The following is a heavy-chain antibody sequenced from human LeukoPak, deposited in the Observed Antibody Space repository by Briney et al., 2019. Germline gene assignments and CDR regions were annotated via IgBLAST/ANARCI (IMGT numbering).Heavy chain of an antibody. CDR3: ARDRGFGVVGDTFDI. CDR1: GFTFSSYA. V-gene: IGHV3-21*01. CDR2: ISSSSSYI. Sequence: PGGSLRLSCAASGFTFSSYAMSWVRQAPGKGLEWVSSISSSSSYIYYADSVKGRFTISRDNAKHSLYLQMNSLRAEDTAVYYCARDRGFGVVGDTFDIWGQGTMVTVSS. J-gene: IGHJ3*02. D-gene: IGHD3-3*01.